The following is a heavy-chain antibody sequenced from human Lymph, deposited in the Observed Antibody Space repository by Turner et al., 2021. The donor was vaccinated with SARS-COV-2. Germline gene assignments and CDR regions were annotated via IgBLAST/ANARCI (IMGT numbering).Heavy chain of an antibody. D-gene: IGHD5-18*01. J-gene: IGHJ6*02. CDR2: INHSGST. Sequence: QVQLQQVGAGLSKPSETLSITCAVYCGSFSGYYCSWIRQPPGKGLGWIGEINHSGSTNYNPSLKSRVTISVDTSKNQFSLKLSSVTAADTAVYYCARGGVDTAMVRYYYYGMDVWGQGTTVTVSS. V-gene: IGHV4-34*01. CDR1: CGSFSGYY. CDR3: ARGGVDTAMVRYYYYGMDV.